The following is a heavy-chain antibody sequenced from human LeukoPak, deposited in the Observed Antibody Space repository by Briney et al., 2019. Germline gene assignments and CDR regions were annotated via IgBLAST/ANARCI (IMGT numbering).Heavy chain of an antibody. J-gene: IGHJ6*02. CDR2: ISWNSGSI. CDR3: AKVGMVRGGSGMDV. D-gene: IGHD3-10*01. Sequence: PGRSLRLSCAASGFTFDDYAMHWVRQAPGKGLEWVSGISWNSGSIGYADSVKGRFTISRDNAKNSLYLQMNSLRAEDTALYYCAKVGMVRGGSGMDVWGQGTTVTVSS. V-gene: IGHV3-9*01. CDR1: GFTFDDYA.